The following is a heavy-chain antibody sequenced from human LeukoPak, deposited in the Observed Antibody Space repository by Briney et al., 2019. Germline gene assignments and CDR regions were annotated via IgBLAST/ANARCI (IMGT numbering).Heavy chain of an antibody. D-gene: IGHD1-26*01. J-gene: IGHJ4*02. CDR1: GFTFSTYH. CDR2: ITSDSGTI. Sequence: PGGSLRLSCAASGFTFSTYHMNWVRQAPGKGLEWVSYITSDSGTIYYADSVKGRFTISRDNAKNSLYLQVNSLGGEDTGVYYCASRQDGAKPFDSWGRGTLVTVSS. CDR3: ASRQDGAKPFDS. V-gene: IGHV3-48*01.